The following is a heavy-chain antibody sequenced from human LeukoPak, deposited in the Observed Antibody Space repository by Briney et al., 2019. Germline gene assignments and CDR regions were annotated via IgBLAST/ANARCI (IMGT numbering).Heavy chain of an antibody. CDR3: ARGGTTYYYDSSGPRRVSYYFDY. CDR2: IYYSGST. J-gene: IGHJ4*02. V-gene: IGHV4-59*01. CDR1: GGSISSYY. D-gene: IGHD3-22*01. Sequence: SETLSLTCTVSGGSISSYYWSWIRQPPGKGLEWIGYIYYSGSTNYNPSLKSRVTISVDTSKNQFSLKLSSVTAADTAVYYCARGGTTYYYDSSGPRRVSYYFDYWGQGTLVTVSS.